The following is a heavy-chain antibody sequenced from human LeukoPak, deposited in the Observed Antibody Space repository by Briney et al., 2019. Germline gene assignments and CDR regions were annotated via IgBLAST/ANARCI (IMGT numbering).Heavy chain of an antibody. CDR3: ARRSDGETPFDY. V-gene: IGHV4-4*02. Sequence: SETLSLTCAVSGGPISSSNWWSWVRQPPGKELEWIGEIYHSGSTNYNPSLKSRVTISVDKSKNQFSLKLSSVTAADTAVYYCARRSDGETPFDYWGQGTLVTVSS. D-gene: IGHD4-17*01. CDR2: IYHSGST. CDR1: GGPISSSNW. J-gene: IGHJ4*02.